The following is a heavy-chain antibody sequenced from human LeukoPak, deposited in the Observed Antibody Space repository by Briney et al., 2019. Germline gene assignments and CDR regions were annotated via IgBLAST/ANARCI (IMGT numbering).Heavy chain of an antibody. CDR2: IKPDGSVK. CDR3: ARDTGPLSFGDQ. J-gene: IGHJ4*02. Sequence: GGSLRLSCAASGFTFSYYAMHWVRQAPGKGLEWVANIKPDGSVKYYLDSVKGRFTISRDNAKNSLYLQMNSLRVEDTAVYYCARDTGPLSFGDQGGQGTLVTVSS. V-gene: IGHV3-7*01. CDR1: GFTFSYYA. D-gene: IGHD3-10*01.